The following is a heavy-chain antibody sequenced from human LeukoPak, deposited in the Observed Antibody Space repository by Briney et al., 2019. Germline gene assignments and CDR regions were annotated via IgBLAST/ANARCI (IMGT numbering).Heavy chain of an antibody. Sequence: GGSPRLSCAASGFTFSSYAMSWVRQAPGKGLEWVSAISGSGGSTYYADSVKGRFTISRDNSKNTLYLQMNSLRAEDTAVYYCAKKSIAARWSPNDYWGQGTLVTVSS. J-gene: IGHJ4*02. CDR2: ISGSGGST. CDR3: AKKSIAARWSPNDY. V-gene: IGHV3-23*01. D-gene: IGHD6-6*01. CDR1: GFTFSSYA.